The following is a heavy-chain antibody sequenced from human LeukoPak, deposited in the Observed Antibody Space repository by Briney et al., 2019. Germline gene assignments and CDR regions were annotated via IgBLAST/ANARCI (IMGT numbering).Heavy chain of an antibody. J-gene: IGHJ4*02. V-gene: IGHV3-48*03. Sequence: PGGSLRLSCAASGFSFSNYKMNWVRQAPGKGLQWVAYISSSGRAVYYADSVRGRFTISRDNAKNSLHLQMNSLRAEDTAAYYCARAGTDYYDNSGYYYEVFYFDYWGQGTLVTVSS. CDR2: ISSSGRAV. CDR1: GFSFSNYK. CDR3: ARAGTDYYDNSGYYYEVFYFDY. D-gene: IGHD3-22*01.